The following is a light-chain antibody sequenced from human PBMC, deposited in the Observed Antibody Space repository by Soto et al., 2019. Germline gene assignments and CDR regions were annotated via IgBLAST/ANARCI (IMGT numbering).Light chain of an antibody. V-gene: IGKV1-27*01. J-gene: IGKJ4*01. CDR3: QKYNSAPLT. CDR2: AAS. Sequence: DIQMTQSPSSLSASLGDRVTIPCRANQGIGVSLAWFQQAPGNVPKLLIYAASTLQSGVPSRFSGSGSGTYFTLTISSLQPEDVPTYYCQKYNSAPLTFGGGTKVELK. CDR1: QGIGVS.